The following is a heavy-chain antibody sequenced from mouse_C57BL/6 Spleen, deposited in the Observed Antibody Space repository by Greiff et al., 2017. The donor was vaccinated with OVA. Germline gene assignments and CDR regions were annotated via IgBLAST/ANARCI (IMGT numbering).Heavy chain of an antibody. V-gene: IGHV1-4*01. CDR3: TRDRFAY. Sequence: QVQLKESGAELARPGASVKMSCKASGYTFTSYTMHWVKQRPGQGLEWIGYINPSSGYTKYNQKFKDKATLTADKSSSTAYMQLSSLTSEDSAVYYCTRDRFAYWGQGTLVTVSA. J-gene: IGHJ3*01. CDR1: GYTFTSYT. CDR2: INPSSGYT.